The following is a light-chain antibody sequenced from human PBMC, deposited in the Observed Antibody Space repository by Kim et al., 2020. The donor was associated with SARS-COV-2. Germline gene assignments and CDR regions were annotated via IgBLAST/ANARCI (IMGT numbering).Light chain of an antibody. CDR3: SSYTNGRYV. CDR1: SSDSGTYTS. V-gene: IGLV2-14*03. CDR2: DVG. J-gene: IGLJ1*01. Sequence: GESTTIPCHGTSSDSGTYTSVSWYQQHPGKAPKLMIYDVGRRPTEVSNRFSGSKSGNTASLTISGLQAEDEADYYCSSYTNGRYVFGTGTKVTVL.